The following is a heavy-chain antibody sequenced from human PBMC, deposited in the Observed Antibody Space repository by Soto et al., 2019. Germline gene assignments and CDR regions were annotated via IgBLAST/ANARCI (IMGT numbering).Heavy chain of an antibody. CDR1: GGSISSGGYC. CDR3: ARAVYSGSSRYSDH. CDR2: IYYSGTT. Sequence: SETLSLTCSDSGGSISSGGYCWSWIRQHPGEGLEWIGYIYYSGTTFYNPSLESRVTISVDTSQNQFSLKLSSVTAADTAVYYCARAVYSGSSRYSDHWGQGTLVTVSS. D-gene: IGHD3-10*01. J-gene: IGHJ4*02. V-gene: IGHV4-31*03.